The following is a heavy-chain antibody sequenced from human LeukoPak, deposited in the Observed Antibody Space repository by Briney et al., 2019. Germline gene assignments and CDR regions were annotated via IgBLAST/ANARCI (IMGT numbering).Heavy chain of an antibody. CDR3: ARALCINGICEWFDP. D-gene: IGHD2-8*01. CDR1: GASISSGGYF. J-gene: IGHJ5*02. Sequence: SETLSLTCTVSGASISSGGYFWSWIRQPAGKGVEWIGRIETSGSTNYNPSLKSRVTISVDTSKNQFSLKLRSVTAADTAVYFCARALCINGICEWFDPWGQGTLVTVSS. CDR2: IETSGST. V-gene: IGHV4-61*02.